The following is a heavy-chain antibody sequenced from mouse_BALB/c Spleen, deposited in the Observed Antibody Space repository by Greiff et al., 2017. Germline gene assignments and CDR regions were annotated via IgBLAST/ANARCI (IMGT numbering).Heavy chain of an antibody. Sequence: EVQLQQSGTVLARPGASVKMSCKASGYSFTSYWMHWVKQRPGQGLEWIGAIYPGNSDTSYNQKFKGKAKLTAVTSASTAYMELSSLTNEDSAVYYCTRRRYDRGYFDYWGQGTTLTVSS. CDR1: GYSFTSYW. V-gene: IGHV1-5*01. J-gene: IGHJ2*01. CDR3: TRRRYDRGYFDY. CDR2: IYPGNSDT. D-gene: IGHD2-14*01.